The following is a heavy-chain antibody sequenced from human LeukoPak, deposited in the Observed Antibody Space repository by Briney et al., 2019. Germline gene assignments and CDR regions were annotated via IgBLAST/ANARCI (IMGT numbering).Heavy chain of an antibody. Sequence: SETLSLTCTVSGGSISSYYWSWIRQPPGKGLEWIGYIYYSGSTNYNPSLKSRVTISVDTSKNQFSLKLSSVTAADTAVYYCASLMYYYDSSGYYPYYFDYWGQGTLVTVSS. CDR3: ASLMYYYDSSGYYPYYFDY. CDR1: GGSISSYY. J-gene: IGHJ4*02. D-gene: IGHD3-22*01. V-gene: IGHV4-59*12. CDR2: IYYSGST.